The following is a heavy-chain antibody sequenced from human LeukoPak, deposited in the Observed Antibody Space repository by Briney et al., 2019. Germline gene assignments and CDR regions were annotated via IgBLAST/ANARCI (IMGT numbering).Heavy chain of an antibody. CDR1: GYSITSYW. V-gene: IGHV5-51*01. Sequence: GESLKISCKGSGYSITSYWNGWVRQMPGKGLEWMGIMYPGDSYTAYGPSFQSQGTISADESTSTAFLQWLTLKSAATATYYCVRRTVYSGYDLDYWGQGTLVTASS. CDR2: MYPGDSYT. J-gene: IGHJ4*02. CDR3: VRRTVYSGYDLDY. D-gene: IGHD5-12*01.